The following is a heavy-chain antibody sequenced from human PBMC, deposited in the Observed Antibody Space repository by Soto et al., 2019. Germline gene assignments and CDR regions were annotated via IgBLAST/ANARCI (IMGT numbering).Heavy chain of an antibody. Sequence: GSLRLSCAASGFTVSSNYMSWVRQAPGKGLEWVSVIYSGGSIYYADSVKGRFTISRDNSKNTLYLQMNSRRVEDMSVYYCARSPPGGYHYYYGLDVWGQGTTVTVSS. V-gene: IGHV3-66*01. CDR2: IYSGGSI. CDR1: GFTVSSNY. J-gene: IGHJ6*02. CDR3: ARSPPGGYHYYYGLDV. D-gene: IGHD3-22*01.